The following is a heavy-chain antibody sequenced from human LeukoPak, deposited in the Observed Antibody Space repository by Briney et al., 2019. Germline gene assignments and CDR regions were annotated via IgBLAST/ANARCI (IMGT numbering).Heavy chain of an antibody. Sequence: XSGTLSLTCTVSGGSISSSSYYWGWIRQPPGKGLEWIGSIYYSGSTYYNPSLKSRVTISVDTSKNQFSLKLSSVTAADTAVYYCAREHCSGGSCYSIYYYYYMDVWGKGTTVTVSS. CDR1: GGSISSSSYY. J-gene: IGHJ6*03. CDR2: IYYSGST. V-gene: IGHV4-39*07. D-gene: IGHD2-15*01. CDR3: AREHCSGGSCYSIYYYYYMDV.